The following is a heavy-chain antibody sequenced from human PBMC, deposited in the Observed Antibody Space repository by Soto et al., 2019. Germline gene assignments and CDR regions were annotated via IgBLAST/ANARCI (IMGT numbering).Heavy chain of an antibody. CDR1: GFTFGVYN. V-gene: IGHV3-30*03. J-gene: IGHJ5*01. Sequence: QVRLEESGGGVVQPGRSLRLSCASSGFTFGVYNMQSVRQAPGKGLECVSVISYDGGNEYYADSVKGRFTISRDNCENKLYLQMNSLRPEDSGIYYCAAGHRGLTGLPAVITAPGSFDPWGQGAQVSVSS. CDR3: AAGHRGLTGLPAVITAPGSFDP. D-gene: IGHD3-22*01. CDR2: ISYDGGNE.